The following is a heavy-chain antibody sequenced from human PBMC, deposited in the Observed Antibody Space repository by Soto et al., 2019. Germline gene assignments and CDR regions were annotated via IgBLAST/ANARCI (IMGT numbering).Heavy chain of an antibody. Sequence: QVHLVESGGGVVQPGTSLRLSCEASGFTFSGFGMHWVRQTPGKGLEWVAVIWYDGSKEYFADCVKGRFTISRDNSKNALYLQMNSLRAEDSAIYYCARGRGGSYGGNSAHYDVWGQGTLDTVSS. CDR3: ARGRGGSYGGNSAHYDV. CDR1: GFTFSGFG. J-gene: IGHJ3*01. CDR2: IWYDGSKE. V-gene: IGHV3-33*01. D-gene: IGHD4-17*01.